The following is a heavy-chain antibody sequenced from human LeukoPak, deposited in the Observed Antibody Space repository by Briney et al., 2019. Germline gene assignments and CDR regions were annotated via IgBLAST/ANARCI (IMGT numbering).Heavy chain of an antibody. J-gene: IGHJ4*02. CDR2: ISSSSGYI. CDR3: ARGPNYYDSSGYYSEY. D-gene: IGHD3-22*01. V-gene: IGHV3-21*01. CDR1: GFTLSSHG. Sequence: GSLRLSCAASGFTLSSHGMNWVRQAPGKGLEWVSSISSSSGYIFDADSVKGRFTISRDNAKNSLYLQMNSLRAEDTAVYYCARGPNYYDSSGYYSEYWGQGTLVTVSS.